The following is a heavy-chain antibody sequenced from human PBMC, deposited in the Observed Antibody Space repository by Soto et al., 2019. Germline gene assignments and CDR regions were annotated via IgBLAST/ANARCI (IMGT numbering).Heavy chain of an antibody. D-gene: IGHD1-26*01. CDR2: ISAHNGNT. CDR1: GYTFTIYG. Sequence: ASVKVSCKASGYTFTIYGINWVRQAPGQGLEWMGWISAHNGNTNYAPKLQGRVTMTTDTSTTTAYMELRSLRAEDTAVYYCARDGLVGATPPGGYFDYWGQGTLVTVS. CDR3: ARDGLVGATPPGGYFDY. J-gene: IGHJ4*02. V-gene: IGHV1-18*01.